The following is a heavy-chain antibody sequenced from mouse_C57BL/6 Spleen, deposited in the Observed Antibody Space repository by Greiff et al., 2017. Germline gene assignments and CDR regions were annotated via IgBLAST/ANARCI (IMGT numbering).Heavy chain of an antibody. J-gene: IGHJ1*03. Sequence: DVKLVESGGGLVKPGGSLKLSCAASGFTFSSYAMSWVRQTPEKRLEWVATISDGGSYTYYPDNVKGRFTISRDNAKNNLYLQMSHLKSEDTAMYYCARTGTIDWYFDVWGTGTTVTVSS. D-gene: IGHD4-1*01. V-gene: IGHV5-4*03. CDR3: ARTGTIDWYFDV. CDR1: GFTFSSYA. CDR2: ISDGGSYT.